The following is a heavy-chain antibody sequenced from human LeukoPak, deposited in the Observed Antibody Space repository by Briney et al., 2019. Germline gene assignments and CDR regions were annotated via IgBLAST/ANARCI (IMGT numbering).Heavy chain of an antibody. V-gene: IGHV3-30*18. CDR1: GFTFSSYG. J-gene: IGHJ6*02. CDR2: ISYDGSNK. CDR3: AKDIGGSGWYYYYYGMDV. Sequence: GGSLRLSCAASGFTFSSYGMHWVRQAPGKGLEWVAVISYDGSNKYYADSVKGRFTISRDNSKNTLYLQMNSLRAEDTAVYYCAKDIGGSGWYYYYYGMDVWGQGTTVTVSS. D-gene: IGHD6-19*01.